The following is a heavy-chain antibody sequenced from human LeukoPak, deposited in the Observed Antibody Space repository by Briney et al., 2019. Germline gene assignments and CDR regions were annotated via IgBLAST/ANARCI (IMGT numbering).Heavy chain of an antibody. J-gene: IGHJ6*02. V-gene: IGHV1-24*01. Sequence: PGASVKVSCKVSGYTLTELPMHWVRQAPGKGLEWMGGFDPEDGETIYAQKFQGRVTMTEDTSTDTAYMELSSLRSEDTAVYYCATDQGPYYGMDVWGQGTTVTVSS. CDR2: FDPEDGET. CDR3: ATDQGPYYGMDV. CDR1: GYTLTELP.